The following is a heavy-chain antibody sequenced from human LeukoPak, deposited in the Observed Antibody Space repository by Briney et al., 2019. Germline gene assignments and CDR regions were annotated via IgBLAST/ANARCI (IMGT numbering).Heavy chain of an antibody. CDR2: INHSGST. V-gene: IGHV4-34*01. J-gene: IGHJ3*02. D-gene: IGHD6-13*01. CDR3: ARGRMGYSRTIDI. CDR1: GFTFSNAW. Sequence: GSLRLSCAASGFTFSNAWMSWIRQPPGKGLEWIGEINHSGSTNYNPSLKSRVTISVDTSKNQFSLKLSSVTAADTAVYYCARGRMGYSRTIDIWGQGTMVTVSS.